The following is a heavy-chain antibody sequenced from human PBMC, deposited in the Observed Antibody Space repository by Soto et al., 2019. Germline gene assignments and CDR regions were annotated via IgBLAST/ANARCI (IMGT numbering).Heavy chain of an antibody. D-gene: IGHD4-4*01. CDR2: IYHSGDT. CDR3: ARETYSNYGGWIDF. CDR1: GDSITSHHW. V-gene: IGHV4-4*02. Sequence: QVQLQASGPRLVKPSGTLSLTCTVSGDSITSHHWWTWVRQPPGKGLEWIGEIYHSGDTNYKSSIASRVSISIDKSKNQLSLRLNSVTAADTAVYYFARETYSNYGGWIDFWGQGDLVTVSS. J-gene: IGHJ4*02.